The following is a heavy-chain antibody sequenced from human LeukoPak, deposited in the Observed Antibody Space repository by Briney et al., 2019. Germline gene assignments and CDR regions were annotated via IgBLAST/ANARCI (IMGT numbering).Heavy chain of an antibody. CDR1: GYRFTSYW. V-gene: IGHV5-51*01. Sequence: PGESLKISCKGSGYRFTSYWIGWVRQMPGKGLGWMGIIYPGDSDTRYSPSFQGQVTISADKSISTAYLQWSSLKASDTAMYYCARHSGYSIGWYPGYYYYYGMDVWGQGTTVTVSS. D-gene: IGHD6-19*01. CDR2: IYPGDSDT. CDR3: ARHSGYSIGWYPGYYYYYGMDV. J-gene: IGHJ6*02.